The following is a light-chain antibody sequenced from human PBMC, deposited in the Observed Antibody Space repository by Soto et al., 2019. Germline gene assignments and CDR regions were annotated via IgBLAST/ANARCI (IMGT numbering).Light chain of an antibody. CDR1: QDIRGA. CDR2: DVS. J-gene: IGKJ5*01. CDR3: QQFNSYPIT. V-gene: IGKV1-13*02. Sequence: AIQVTQSPSSLSASVGDRVTITCRASQDIRGALAWYQQKPGKAPKLLIYDVSTLESGVPSRFSGSVSGKEFTLTISSLQPEDFGTYYCQQFNSYPITFGHGTRLEIK.